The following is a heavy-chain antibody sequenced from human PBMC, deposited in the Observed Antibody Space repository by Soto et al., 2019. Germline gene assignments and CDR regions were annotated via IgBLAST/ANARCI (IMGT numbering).Heavy chain of an antibody. D-gene: IGHD2-8*01. CDR2: IYPGDSDT. J-gene: IGHJ6*03. CDR3: GRQLTAYYYYRDV. Sequence: GESLKISCKGSGYSFTSYWIGWVRQMPGKGLEWMKIIYPGDSDTRYSPSFQGQVTISADKSISTAYLQWSSLKASDTAMYYCGRQLTAYYYYRDVGGKGTTVTVSS. CDR1: GYSFTSYW. V-gene: IGHV5-51*01.